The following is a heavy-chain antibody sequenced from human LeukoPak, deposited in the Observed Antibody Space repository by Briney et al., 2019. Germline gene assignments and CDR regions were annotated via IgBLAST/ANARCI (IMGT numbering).Heavy chain of an antibody. J-gene: IGHJ4*02. CDR1: GFTVSSNY. CDR3: ARDRYGDYIFDS. Sequence: GGSLRLSCAASGFTVSSNYMSWVRQAPGKGLERVSVIYSGGSTYYADSVKGRFTISRDNSKNTLYLQMNSLRAEDTAVYYCARDRYGDYIFDSWGQGTLVTVSS. D-gene: IGHD4-17*01. V-gene: IGHV3-66*01. CDR2: IYSGGST.